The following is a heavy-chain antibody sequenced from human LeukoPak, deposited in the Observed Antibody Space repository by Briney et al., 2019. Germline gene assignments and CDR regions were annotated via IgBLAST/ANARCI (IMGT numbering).Heavy chain of an antibody. CDR1: GFTLSVYS. Sequence: GGSLRLSCAASGFTLSVYSMNWVRQAPGKGLEWVSCISTTSSYIYYADSVKGRFTISRDNAKYSLYLQMNSLRAEDTAVYYCARGLSSGWYYGPDYWGQGTLVTVSS. D-gene: IGHD6-19*01. CDR3: ARGLSSGWYYGPDY. V-gene: IGHV3-21*01. CDR2: ISTTSSYI. J-gene: IGHJ4*02.